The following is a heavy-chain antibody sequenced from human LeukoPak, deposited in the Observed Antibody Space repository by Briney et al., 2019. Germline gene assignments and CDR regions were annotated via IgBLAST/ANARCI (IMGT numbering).Heavy chain of an antibody. Sequence: PGGSLRLSCVASGFTFSSFWMSWVRQAPGKRLEWVANIKQDGSAKYYVDSVKGRFTISRDNAENSVSLQLNSLTADDTAVYYCARSGSHQLWGQGTLVTVSS. V-gene: IGHV3-7*03. CDR3: ARSGSHQL. D-gene: IGHD1-26*01. J-gene: IGHJ4*02. CDR2: IKQDGSAK. CDR1: GFTFSSFW.